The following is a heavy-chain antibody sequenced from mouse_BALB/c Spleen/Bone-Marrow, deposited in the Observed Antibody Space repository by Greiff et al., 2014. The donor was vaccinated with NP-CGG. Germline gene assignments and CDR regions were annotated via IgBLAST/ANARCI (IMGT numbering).Heavy chain of an antibody. J-gene: IGHJ1*01. V-gene: IGHV1-9*01. CDR1: GYTFSSYW. Sequence: VQLQQSGAELMKPGASVKISCKATGYTFSSYWMEWVKQRPGHGLEWIGEILPGSGSSNYNEKFKGKATFTADTSSNTAYMQLSSLTSEDSDVYYCARRGVHYWYFDVWGAGTTVTVSS. CDR3: ARRGVHYWYFDV. CDR2: ILPGSGSS.